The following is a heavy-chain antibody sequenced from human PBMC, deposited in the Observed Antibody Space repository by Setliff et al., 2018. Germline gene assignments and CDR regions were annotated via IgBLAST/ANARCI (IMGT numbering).Heavy chain of an antibody. Sequence: ASVKVSCKASGGTFSSYAISWVRQAPGQGLEWMGRIIPIFGTANYAQKFQGRVTITADESTSTAYMELSSLRSEDAAVYYCARGLHEDGYNLADYWGQGTLVTVSS. V-gene: IGHV1-69*13. CDR1: GGTFSSYA. D-gene: IGHD5-12*01. CDR2: IIPIFGTA. J-gene: IGHJ4*02. CDR3: ARGLHEDGYNLADY.